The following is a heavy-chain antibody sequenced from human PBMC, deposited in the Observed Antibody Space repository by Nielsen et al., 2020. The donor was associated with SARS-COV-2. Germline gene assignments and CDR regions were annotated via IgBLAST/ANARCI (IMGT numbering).Heavy chain of an antibody. J-gene: IGHJ4*02. D-gene: IGHD6-13*01. Sequence: SQTLSLTCAISGDSVSSNSAAWNWIRHSPSRGLGWLGRTYYRSKWFNDYAVSVKSRIVLNPDTSNNQFSLLLNSVTPEDTAMYYCARGTYSSTWYETGRRYYFDYWGQGTQVTVSS. V-gene: IGHV6-1*01. CDR3: ARGTYSSTWYETGRRYYFDY. CDR2: TYYRSKWFN. CDR1: GDSVSSNSAA.